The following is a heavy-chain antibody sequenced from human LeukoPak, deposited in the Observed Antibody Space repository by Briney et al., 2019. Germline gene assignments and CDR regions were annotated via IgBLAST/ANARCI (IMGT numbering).Heavy chain of an antibody. CDR1: GGSISSSSYY. J-gene: IGHJ3*02. CDR2: IYYSGST. D-gene: IGHD3-22*01. V-gene: IGHV4-39*01. CDR3: ARHRMYYYDSSGRGVADAFDI. Sequence: SETLSLTCTVSGGSISSSSYYWGWIRQPPGKGLEWIGCIYYSGSTYYNPSLKSRVTISVDTSKNQFSLKLSSVTAADTAVYYCARHRMYYYDSSGRGVADAFDIWGQGTMVTVSS.